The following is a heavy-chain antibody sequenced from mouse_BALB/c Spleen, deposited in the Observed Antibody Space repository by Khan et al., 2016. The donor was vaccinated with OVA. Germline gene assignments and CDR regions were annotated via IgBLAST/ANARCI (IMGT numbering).Heavy chain of an antibody. D-gene: IGHD1-1*02. CDR1: GYTFTAYW. CDR3: ARRGRFGIFAY. J-gene: IGHJ3*01. V-gene: IGHV1-7*01. Sequence: QVQLQQSGAEVAKPGASVKMSCKASGYTFTAYWIHWVKQRPGQGLEWIGYIDPSTSYTEYNQKFKDKATLTTDKSSSTAYMQLSSLTSEDSAVYYWARRGRFGIFAYWGQGTLVTVAA. CDR2: IDPSTSYT.